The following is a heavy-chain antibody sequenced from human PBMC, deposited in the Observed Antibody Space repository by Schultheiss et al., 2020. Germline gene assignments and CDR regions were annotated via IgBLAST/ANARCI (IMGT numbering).Heavy chain of an antibody. D-gene: IGHD2-2*01. CDR2: ISSSSSYI. CDR3: ASVPTPTYYYYYGMDV. CDR1: GFTFSSYS. Sequence: GGSLRLSCAASGFTFSSYSINWVRQAPGKGLEWVSSISSSSSYIYYADSVKGRFTISRDNAKNSLYLQMNSLRAEDTAVYYCASVPTPTYYYYYGMDVWGQGTTVTVSS. V-gene: IGHV3-21*01. J-gene: IGHJ6*02.